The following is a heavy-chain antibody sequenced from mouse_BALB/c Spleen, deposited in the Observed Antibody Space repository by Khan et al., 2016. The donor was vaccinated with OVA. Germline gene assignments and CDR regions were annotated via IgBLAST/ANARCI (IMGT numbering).Heavy chain of an antibody. CDR2: IIYTGYT. Sequence: EVQLQESGPSLVKPSQTLSLTCSVTGDSITTGYWNWIRTFPGNKLEYMGYIIYTGYTYYNPSLKRRISITRHTSNNQYYLQLNSVPDEDTATYDCARSTYRYAFVYWGPGTLVTVSA. D-gene: IGHD2-14*01. J-gene: IGHJ3*01. V-gene: IGHV3-8*02. CDR1: GDSITTGY. CDR3: ARSTYRYAFVY.